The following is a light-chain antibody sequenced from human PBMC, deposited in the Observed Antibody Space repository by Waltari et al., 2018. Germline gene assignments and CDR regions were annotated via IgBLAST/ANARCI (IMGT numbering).Light chain of an antibody. J-gene: IGLJ1*01. V-gene: IGLV1-40*01. CDR1: SSNIGAGSD. CDR2: GHS. CDR3: QSYDISLRGGV. Sequence: QSMLTQPPSVSGAPGQRVIISCTGSSSNIGAGSDVQWYQQIPGKSPKLLIYGHSNRPSGVPDRFSGSKSGTSASLAITGLQAEDEADYYCQSYDISLRGGVFGTGTTVVVL.